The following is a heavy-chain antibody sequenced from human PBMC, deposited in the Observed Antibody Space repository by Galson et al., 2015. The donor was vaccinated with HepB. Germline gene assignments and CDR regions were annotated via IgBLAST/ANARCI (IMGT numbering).Heavy chain of an antibody. CDR3: ARGRGSSSWYHYFDY. CDR1: GDSVSSNSAA. V-gene: IGHV6-1*01. J-gene: IGHJ4*02. CDR2: TYYRSKWYN. D-gene: IGHD6-13*01. Sequence: CAISGDSVSSNSAAWNWIRQSPSRGLEWLGRTYYRSKWYNDYAVSVKSRITINPDTSKNQFSLQLNSVTPEDTAVYYCARGRGSSSWYHYFDYWGQGTLVTVST.